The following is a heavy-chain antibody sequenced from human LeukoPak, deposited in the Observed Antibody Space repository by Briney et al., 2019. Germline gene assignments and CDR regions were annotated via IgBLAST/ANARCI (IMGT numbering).Heavy chain of an antibody. V-gene: IGHV4-34*01. Sequence: SETLSLTCAVYGGSFSGYYCSWIRQPPGKGLEWIGEINHSGSTNYNPSLKSRVTISVDTSKNQFSLKLSSVTAADSAVYYCASGQGPADYWGQGTLVTVSS. J-gene: IGHJ4*02. CDR1: GGSFSGYY. CDR2: INHSGST. CDR3: ASGQGPADY.